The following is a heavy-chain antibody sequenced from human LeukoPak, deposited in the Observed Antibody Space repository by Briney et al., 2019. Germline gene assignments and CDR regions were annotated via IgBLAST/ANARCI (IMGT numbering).Heavy chain of an antibody. CDR2: INPNSGGT. V-gene: IGHV1-2*02. CDR1: GGTFSSYA. Sequence: ASVKVSCKASGGTFSSYAISWVRQAPGQGLEWMGWINPNSGGTNYAQKFQGRVTMTRDTSISTAYMELSRLRSDDTAVYYCARGEQYYDFWSDDYWGQGTLVTVSS. D-gene: IGHD3-3*01. J-gene: IGHJ4*02. CDR3: ARGEQYYDFWSDDY.